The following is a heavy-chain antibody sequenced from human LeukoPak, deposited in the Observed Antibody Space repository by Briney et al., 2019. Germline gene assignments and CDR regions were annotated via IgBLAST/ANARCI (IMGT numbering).Heavy chain of an antibody. CDR2: IKSEGST. D-gene: IGHD3-22*01. CDR3: ARAPSEIGGYYPEYFRH. CDR1: GFTFSSYW. Sequence: GGSLRHSCAAPGFTFSSYWMHWVRQAPRKGLVWVSRIKSEGSTNYADSVKGRFTISRDNAKNTVSLQMNSLRAEDTGVYYCARAPSEIGGYYPEYFRHWGQGTLVTVSS. J-gene: IGHJ1*01. V-gene: IGHV3-74*01.